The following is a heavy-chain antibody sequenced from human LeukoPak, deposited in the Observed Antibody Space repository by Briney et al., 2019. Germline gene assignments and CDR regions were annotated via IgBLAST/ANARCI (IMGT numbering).Heavy chain of an antibody. V-gene: IGHV3-23*01. CDR3: ATGSTAVAGTKY. J-gene: IGHJ4*02. D-gene: IGHD6-19*01. CDR2: ISANGANT. Sequence: GGSLRLSCVASGFTYNSHAMSWVRQAPGKGLEWVSGISANGANTYYADSVKGRFTISRDNSKNTLYLQMNSLRAEDTAIYYCATGSTAVAGTKYWGQGILVTVSS. CDR1: GFTYNSHA.